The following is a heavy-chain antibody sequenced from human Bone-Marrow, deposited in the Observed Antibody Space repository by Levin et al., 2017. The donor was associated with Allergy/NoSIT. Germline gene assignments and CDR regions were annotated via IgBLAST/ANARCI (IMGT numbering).Heavy chain of an antibody. Sequence: GGSLRLSCAASGFTFSSYAMSWVRRAPGKGLEWVSAISASGVNTYYANSVEGRFTISRDTSKSTVYLQMDSLRADDTAVYHCARELYSRDLYNYYFEHWGQGTLVTVSS. CDR3: ARELYSRDLYNYYFEH. J-gene: IGHJ4*02. CDR2: ISASGVNT. D-gene: IGHD6-13*01. V-gene: IGHV3-23*01. CDR1: GFTFSSYA.